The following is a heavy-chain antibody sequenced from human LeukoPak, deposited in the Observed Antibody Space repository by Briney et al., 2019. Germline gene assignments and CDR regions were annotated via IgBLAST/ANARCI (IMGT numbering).Heavy chain of an antibody. CDR3: AKGGSGYFLDL. D-gene: IGHD3-3*01. CDR2: ISNDGGGT. V-gene: IGHV3-23*01. Sequence: GGSLRLSCAASGFNFNNYGLTWVRQAPGKGLEWVSAISNDGGGTTYADFVKGRFTISRDNSKNTLFLQMNSLRAEDTALYYCAKGGSGYFLDLWGQGTLVTVSS. CDR1: GFNFNNYG. J-gene: IGHJ5*02.